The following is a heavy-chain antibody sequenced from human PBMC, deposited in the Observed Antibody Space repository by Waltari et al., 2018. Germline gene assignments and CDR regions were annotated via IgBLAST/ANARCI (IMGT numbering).Heavy chain of an antibody. V-gene: IGHV4-38-2*01. Sequence: QVPLQESSPVLVKPSETLSLTCAFSGYSISSGYYWGWIRPPPGKGLEWIGSIYHSGSTHYNPSLKSRVNISVDTSKNQFSLKLSSVTAADTAVYYCVRIIRYCSGGSCPYYFDYWGQGTLVTVSS. D-gene: IGHD2-15*01. CDR3: VRIIRYCSGGSCPYYFDY. CDR1: GYSISSGYY. J-gene: IGHJ4*02. CDR2: IYHSGST.